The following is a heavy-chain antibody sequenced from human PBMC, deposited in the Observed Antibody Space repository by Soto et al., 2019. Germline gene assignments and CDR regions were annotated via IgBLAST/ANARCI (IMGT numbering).Heavy chain of an antibody. Sequence: GGSLRLSCAASGFTFSSYAMHWVRQAPGKGLEWVAVISYDGSNKYYADSVKVRFTISRDNSKNTLYLQMNSLRAEDTAVYYCARGRDEVTAMSYFDYWGQGTLVTVSS. V-gene: IGHV3-30*04. J-gene: IGHJ4*02. CDR2: ISYDGSNK. CDR1: GFTFSSYA. D-gene: IGHD5-18*01. CDR3: ARGRDEVTAMSYFDY.